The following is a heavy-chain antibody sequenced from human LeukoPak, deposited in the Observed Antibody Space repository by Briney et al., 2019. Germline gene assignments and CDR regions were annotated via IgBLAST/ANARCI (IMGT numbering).Heavy chain of an antibody. CDR1: GFTFSSYG. Sequence: GGSLRLSCAASGFTFSSYGMHWVRQAPGKGLERVAFIRYDGSNKYYADSVKGRFTISRDNSKNTLYLQMNSLRAEDTAVYYCAKVKWELRTDWFDPWGQGTLVTVSS. J-gene: IGHJ5*02. D-gene: IGHD1-26*01. CDR3: AKVKWELRTDWFDP. CDR2: IRYDGSNK. V-gene: IGHV3-30*02.